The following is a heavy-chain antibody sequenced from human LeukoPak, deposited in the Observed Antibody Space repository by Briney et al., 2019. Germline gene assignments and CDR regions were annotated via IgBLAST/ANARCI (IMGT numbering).Heavy chain of an antibody. CDR1: GGTFSSYA. V-gene: IGHV1-69*04. CDR3: ARDPRITMVRGDYRGDYFDY. Sequence: ASVKVSCKASGGTFSSYAIGWVRQAPGQGLEWMGRIIPILGIANYAQKFQGRVTITADKSTSTAYMELSSLRSEDTAVYYCARDPRITMVRGDYRGDYFDYWGQGTLVTVSS. J-gene: IGHJ4*02. D-gene: IGHD3-10*01. CDR2: IIPILGIA.